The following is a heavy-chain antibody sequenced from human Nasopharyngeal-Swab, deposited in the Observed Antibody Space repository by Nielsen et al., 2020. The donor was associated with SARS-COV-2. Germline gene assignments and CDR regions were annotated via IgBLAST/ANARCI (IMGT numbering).Heavy chain of an antibody. Sequence: GESLKISCAASGFTFSSYEMNWVRQAPGKGLEWVSYISSSGSTIYYADSVKGRFTISRDNAKNSLYLQMNSLRAEDTALYYCAKGAQWLVRDELDYWGQGTLVTVSS. CDR3: AKGAQWLVRDELDY. CDR1: GFTFSSYE. J-gene: IGHJ4*02. CDR2: ISSSGSTI. D-gene: IGHD6-19*01. V-gene: IGHV3-48*03.